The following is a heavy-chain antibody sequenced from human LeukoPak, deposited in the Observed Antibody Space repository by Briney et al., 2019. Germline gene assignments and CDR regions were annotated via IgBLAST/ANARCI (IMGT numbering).Heavy chain of an antibody. Sequence: PGGSLRLSCAASGFTFSSYSMNWVRQAPGKGLEWVSVIYSGGDTYYADSVKGRFTISRDNSKNTLFLQMNSLRAEDTAVYYCARGRVGATDFDYWGQGTLVTVSS. CDR1: GFTFSSYS. J-gene: IGHJ4*02. V-gene: IGHV3-53*01. CDR2: IYSGGDT. CDR3: ARGRVGATDFDY. D-gene: IGHD1-26*01.